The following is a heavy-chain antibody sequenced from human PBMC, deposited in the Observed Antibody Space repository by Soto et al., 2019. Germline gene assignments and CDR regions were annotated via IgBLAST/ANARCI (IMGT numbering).Heavy chain of an antibody. V-gene: IGHV3-23*01. CDR3: AKGKGIGATPDGANS. CDR2: VRSDEDTT. CDR1: GFTFSKYG. D-gene: IGHD1-26*01. Sequence: EVQVLESGGGLVQPGGSLRLSCAGSGFTFSKYGMNWVRQAPGKGLEWVSGVRSDEDTTYNAESVKGRSTVSRDTSKNTVYLQMNSLRVEDTAVYYCAKGKGIGATPDGANSWGQGTLVTVSP. J-gene: IGHJ4*02.